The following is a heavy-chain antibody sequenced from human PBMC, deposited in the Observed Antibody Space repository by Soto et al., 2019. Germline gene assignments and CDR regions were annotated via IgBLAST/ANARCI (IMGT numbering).Heavy chain of an antibody. Sequence: QVQLVESGGGVVQPGRSLRLSCAASGFSLSSNGMHWVRQAPGKGLEWAALVWSDGSNQYYGDSVKGRFTISRDNSKKTLYLHMDSLRDEDTAVCYCARGRSSNYLDAFDVWGPGTMVIVSA. CDR3: ARGRSSNYLDAFDV. CDR2: VWSDGSNQ. D-gene: IGHD1-26*01. V-gene: IGHV3-33*01. J-gene: IGHJ3*01. CDR1: GFSLSSNG.